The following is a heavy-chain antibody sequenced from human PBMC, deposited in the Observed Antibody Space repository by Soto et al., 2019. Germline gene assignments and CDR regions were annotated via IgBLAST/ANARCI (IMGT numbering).Heavy chain of an antibody. D-gene: IGHD3-16*01. CDR1: GFTFSTHA. J-gene: IGHJ4*02. Sequence: EVQLVESGGGLVQPGGSLRLSCAVSGFTFSTHAMNWVRQAPGKGLEWVAYIHGTRSIIYYADSVKGRFTISRDNAKNSLFLQMDSLRDEDTAVYYCARDARNTDYDYWGQGTLVTVSS. V-gene: IGHV3-48*02. CDR3: ARDARNTDYDY. CDR2: IHGTRSII.